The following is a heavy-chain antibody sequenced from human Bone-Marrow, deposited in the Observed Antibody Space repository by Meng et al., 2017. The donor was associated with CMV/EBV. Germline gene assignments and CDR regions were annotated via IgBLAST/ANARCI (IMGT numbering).Heavy chain of an antibody. Sequence: ASVKVSCKASGGTFSSYAISWVRQAPGQGLEWMGWINPNSGGTNYAQKFQGRVTMTRDTSISTAYMELSRLRSDDTAVYYCARLDGVATTPLLWGQGTLVTVSS. D-gene: IGHD5-12*01. V-gene: IGHV1-2*02. CDR3: ARLDGVATTPLL. CDR2: INPNSGGT. J-gene: IGHJ4*02. CDR1: GGTFSSYA.